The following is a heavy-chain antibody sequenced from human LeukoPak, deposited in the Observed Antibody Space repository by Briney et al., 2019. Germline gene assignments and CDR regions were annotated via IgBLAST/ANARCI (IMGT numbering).Heavy chain of an antibody. V-gene: IGHV5-10-1*01. CDR1: GYSFTTYW. J-gene: IGHJ4*02. CDR3: ARQAEGSYSSGWYALNY. CDR2: IDPSDSYT. Sequence: GESLKISCEGSGYSFTTYWIHWVRQMPGKGLEWMGRIDPSDSYTNYSPSFQGHVTISADKSISTAYLQWSSPKASDTAMYYCARQAEGSYSSGWYALNYWGQGTLVTVSS. D-gene: IGHD6-19*01.